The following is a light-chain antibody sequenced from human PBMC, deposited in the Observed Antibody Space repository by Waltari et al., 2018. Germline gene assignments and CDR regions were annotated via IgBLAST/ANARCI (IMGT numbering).Light chain of an antibody. Sequence: EIFLTQSPGTLSLSPGERATLSCRASQCVSRALAWYQQNPGQAPRLLIYGASNRATGIPDRFSGSGSGTDFSLIISRLEPEDFAVYYCQHYVSLPVTFGQGTKVEIK. CDR3: QHYVSLPVT. CDR1: QCVSRA. CDR2: GAS. V-gene: IGKV3-20*01. J-gene: IGKJ1*01.